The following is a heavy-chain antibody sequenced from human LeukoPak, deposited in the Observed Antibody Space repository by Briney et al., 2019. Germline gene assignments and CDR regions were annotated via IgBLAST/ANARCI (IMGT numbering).Heavy chain of an antibody. CDR1: GYTFTSYG. CDR2: INAGNGNT. CDR3: VKSASWHYYGMAV. Sequence: ASVKVSCKASGYTFTSYGVHWVRQAPGQSLEWMGWINAGNGNTKYSQKFQGRVTVTRDTSASTAYMELSSLRSEDTAVYYCVKSASWHYYGMAVWGPGTTVT. V-gene: IGHV1-3*01. D-gene: IGHD1-26*01. J-gene: IGHJ6*02.